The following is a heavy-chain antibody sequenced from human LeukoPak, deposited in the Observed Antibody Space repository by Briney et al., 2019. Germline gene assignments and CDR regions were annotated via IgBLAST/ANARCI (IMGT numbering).Heavy chain of an antibody. CDR3: AKGRGAAAALTDFDY. CDR1: GFTFSSYG. CDR2: ISGSGGST. J-gene: IGHJ4*02. V-gene: IGHV3-23*01. Sequence: GGTLRLSCAASGFTFSSYGMSWVRQAPGKGLEWVSAISGSGGSTYCADSVKGRFTISRDNSKNTLYLQMNSLRAEDTALYYCAKGRGAAAALTDFDYWGQGTLVTVSS. D-gene: IGHD6-13*01.